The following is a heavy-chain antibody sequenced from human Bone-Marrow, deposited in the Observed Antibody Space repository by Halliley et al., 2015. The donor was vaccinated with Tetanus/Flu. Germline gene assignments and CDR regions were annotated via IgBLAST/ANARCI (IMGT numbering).Heavy chain of an antibody. CDR3: ARANYDILTGYYGWLDV. Sequence: IAYGGSHEKYADYVKGRFTTSRDNPKDTLFLEMDILRLEDTAVYYCARANYDILTGYYGWLDVWGQGTTVTVSS. V-gene: IGHV3-30*01. D-gene: IGHD3-9*01. J-gene: IGHJ6*02. CDR2: IAYGGSHE.